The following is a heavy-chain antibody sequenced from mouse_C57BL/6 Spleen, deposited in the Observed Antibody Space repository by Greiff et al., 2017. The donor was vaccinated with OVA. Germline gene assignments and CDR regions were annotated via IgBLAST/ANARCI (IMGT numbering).Heavy chain of an antibody. CDR1: GFTFSDYG. CDR2: ISSGSSTI. CDR3: ARHGSSDWYFDV. Sequence: EVQRVESGGGLVKPGGSLKLSCAASGFTFSDYGMHWVRQAPEKGLEWVAYISSGSSTIYYADTVKGRFTFSRDNAKNTLFLQLTSLRSEDTAMYYCARHGSSDWYFDVWGTGTTVTVSS. J-gene: IGHJ1*03. V-gene: IGHV5-17*01. D-gene: IGHD1-1*01.